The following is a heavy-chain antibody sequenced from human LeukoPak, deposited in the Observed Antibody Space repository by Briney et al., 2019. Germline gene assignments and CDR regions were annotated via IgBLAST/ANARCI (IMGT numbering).Heavy chain of an antibody. V-gene: IGHV4-30-4*08. J-gene: IGHJ6*03. CDR1: GGSISSGDYY. CDR2: FYYSGST. CDR3: ARALNFWSGWYYYMDV. D-gene: IGHD3-3*01. Sequence: SETLSLTCTVSGGSISSGDYYWSWIRQPPGKGLEWVGYFYYSGSTYYNPSLKSRVTISVDTSKNQFSLKLSSVTAADTAVYYCARALNFWSGWYYYMDVWGKGTTVTVSS.